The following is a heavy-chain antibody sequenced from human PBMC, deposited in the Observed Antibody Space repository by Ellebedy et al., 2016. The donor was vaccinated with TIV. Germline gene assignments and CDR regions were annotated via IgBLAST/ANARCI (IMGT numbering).Heavy chain of an antibody. CDR2: IKQDGSEK. CDR1: GFTFSSYW. J-gene: IGHJ6*02. D-gene: IGHD1-26*01. CDR3: AGTVGEGATVLYYYYYGMDV. Sequence: GESLKISCAAPGFTFSSYWMSWVRQAPGKGLAWVANIKQDGSEKYYVDSVKGRFTISRDNAKNSLYLQMNSLRAEDTAVYYCAGTVGEGATVLYYYYYGMDVWGQGTTVTVSS. V-gene: IGHV3-7*04.